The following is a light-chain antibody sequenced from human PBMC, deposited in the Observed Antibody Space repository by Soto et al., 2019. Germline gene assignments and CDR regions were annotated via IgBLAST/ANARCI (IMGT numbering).Light chain of an antibody. CDR1: QAIDNS. V-gene: IGKV1-39*01. CDR3: QQIYNFPHT. CDR2: TVS. Sequence: DIQMTQSPSSLSASVGDRVTISCRAGQAIDNSLNWYRQKPGKAPELLIYTVSNLHPGVPSGFSGSGSGTDFTLTISSLQPEDFATYFCQQIYNFPHTFGQGTKLEIK. J-gene: IGKJ2*01.